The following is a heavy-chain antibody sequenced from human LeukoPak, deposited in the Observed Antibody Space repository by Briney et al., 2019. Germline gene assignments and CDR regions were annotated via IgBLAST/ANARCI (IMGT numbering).Heavy chain of an antibody. CDR1: GFPFSSYA. D-gene: IGHD2-15*01. CDR2: ISDSGGST. V-gene: IGHV3-64D*09. CDR3: VRGYSFGPYGMDV. Sequence: GGSLRVSCSASGFPFSSYAMHWVRQAPGKGLEYVSAISDSGGSTYYADSVKGRFTISRDNSKNTLYLQMSSLRAEDTAVYFCVRGYSFGPYGMDVWGQGTTVTVSS. J-gene: IGHJ6*02.